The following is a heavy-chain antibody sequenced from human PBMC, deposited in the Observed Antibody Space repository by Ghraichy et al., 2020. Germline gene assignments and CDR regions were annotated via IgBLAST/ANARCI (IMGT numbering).Heavy chain of an antibody. D-gene: IGHD2-8*01. Sequence: GGSLRLSCAASGFTVSNTYMSWVRQAPGKGLEWVSVIYSGGGTYYADSVKGRFIISRDNSKNTLYLQMNSLRAEDTAVYYCARDLHYCTHGVCPHVDYWGQGTLVTVSS. J-gene: IGHJ4*02. V-gene: IGHV3-66*01. CDR1: GFTVSNTY. CDR3: ARDLHYCTHGVCPHVDY. CDR2: IYSGGGT.